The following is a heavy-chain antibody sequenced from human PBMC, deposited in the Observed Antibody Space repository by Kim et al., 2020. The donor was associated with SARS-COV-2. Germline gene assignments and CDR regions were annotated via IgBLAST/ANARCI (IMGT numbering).Heavy chain of an antibody. CDR2: ISYDGSNK. V-gene: IGHV3-30*04. J-gene: IGHJ4*02. D-gene: IGHD6-19*01. CDR3: ARDHTIAVAGYFDY. CDR1: GFTFSSYA. Sequence: GGSLRLSCAASGFTFSSYAMHWVRQAPGKGLEWVAVISYDGSNKYYADSVKGRFTISRDNSKNTLYLQMNSLRAEDTAVYYCARDHTIAVAGYFDYWGQGTLVTVSS.